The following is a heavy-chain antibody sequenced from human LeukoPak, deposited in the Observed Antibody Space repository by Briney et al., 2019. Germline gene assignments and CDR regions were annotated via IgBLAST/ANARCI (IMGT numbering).Heavy chain of an antibody. J-gene: IGHJ4*02. CDR3: AKNPYYYGSGSYLYY. V-gene: IGHV3-23*01. D-gene: IGHD3-10*01. Sequence: GGSLRLSCAASGFTFSSHAMSWVRQAPGKGLEWVSAISGSGGSTYYADSVKGRCTISRDNSKNTLYLQMNSLRAEDTAVYYCAKNPYYYGSGSYLYYWGQGTLVTVSS. CDR2: ISGSGGST. CDR1: GFTFSSHA.